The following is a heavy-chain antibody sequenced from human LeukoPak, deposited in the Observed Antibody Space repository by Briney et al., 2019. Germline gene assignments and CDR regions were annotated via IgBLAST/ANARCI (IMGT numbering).Heavy chain of an antibody. CDR1: GFTFSNYA. V-gene: IGHV3-69-1*02. D-gene: IGHD3-10*02. Sequence: GGSLRLSCAASGFTFSNYAMSWVRQAPGKGLEWVSAIKGRFTISRDNAKNSLYLQMNSLRAEDTAVYYCAELGITMIGGVWGKGTTVTISS. CDR3: AELGITMIGGV. CDR2: I. J-gene: IGHJ6*04.